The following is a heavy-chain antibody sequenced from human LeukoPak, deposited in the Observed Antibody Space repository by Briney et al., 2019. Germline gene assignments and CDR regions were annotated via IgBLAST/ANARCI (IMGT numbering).Heavy chain of an antibody. J-gene: IGHJ6*02. CDR1: GFTVSSNY. V-gene: IGHV3-48*04. D-gene: IGHD3-10*01. CDR2: ISSSSSTI. CDR3: ARVFYRGSGSYYYYGMDV. Sequence: GGSLRLSCAASGFTVSSNYMSWVRQAPGKGLEWVSYISSSSSTIYYADSVKGRFTISRDNAKNSLYLQMNSLRAEDTAVYYCARVFYRGSGSYYYYGMDVWGQGTTVTVSS.